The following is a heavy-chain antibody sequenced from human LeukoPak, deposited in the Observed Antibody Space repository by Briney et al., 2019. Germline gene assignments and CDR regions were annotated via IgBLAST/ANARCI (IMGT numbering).Heavy chain of an antibody. V-gene: IGHV4-39*01. CDR2: IYYSGST. CDR1: GGSISSSSYY. J-gene: IGHJ6*03. D-gene: IGHD1-14*01. CDR3: ASLRRGYYYYMDV. Sequence: SETLSLTCTVSGGSISSSSYYWGWIRQPPGTGLEWIGSIYYSGSTYYNPSLKSRVTISVDTSKNQFSLKLSSVTAADTAVYYCASLRRGYYYYMDVWGKGTTVTVSS.